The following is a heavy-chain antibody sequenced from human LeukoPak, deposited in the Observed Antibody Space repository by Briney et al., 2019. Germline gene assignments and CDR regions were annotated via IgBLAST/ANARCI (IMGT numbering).Heavy chain of an antibody. CDR2: IYYSGST. J-gene: IGHJ5*02. D-gene: IGHD6-13*01. CDR3: ARRPGIAAATNWFDP. CDR1: GGSISSSSYY. V-gene: IGHV4-39*01. Sequence: PSETLSLTCTVSGGSISSSSYYWGWIRQPPGKGLEWIRSIYYSGSTYYNPSLKSRVTISVDTSKNQFSLKLSSVTAADTAVYYCARRPGIAAATNWFDPWGQGTLVTVSS.